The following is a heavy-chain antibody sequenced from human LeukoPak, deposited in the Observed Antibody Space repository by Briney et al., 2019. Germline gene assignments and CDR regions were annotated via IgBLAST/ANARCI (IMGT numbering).Heavy chain of an antibody. CDR3: ARGRSITLLRGVAMSDGFDT. D-gene: IGHD3-10*01. J-gene: IGHJ3*02. V-gene: IGHV3-21*01. CDR1: GFTFSTYS. Sequence: GGSLRLSCAASGFTFSTYSMNWVRQAPGKGLEWVSLIDTSGTYIYYGESMKGRFTISRDNAKNSLYLQMNGLRAEDTAVYYCARGRSITLLRGVAMSDGFDTWGQGTMVAVSS. CDR2: IDTSGTYI.